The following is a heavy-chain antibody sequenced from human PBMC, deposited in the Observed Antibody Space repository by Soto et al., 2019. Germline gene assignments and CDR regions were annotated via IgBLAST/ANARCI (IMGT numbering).Heavy chain of an antibody. V-gene: IGHV3-33*01. CDR3: ARPRTDYEYYYYGMDV. J-gene: IGHJ6*02. CDR1: GFTFSSYG. Sequence: QVQLVESGGGVVQPGRSLRLSCAASGFTFSSYGMHWVRQAPGKGLEWVALIWYDGSNKYYADSVKGRFTISRDNSKNTLYLQMNSLRAEDTAVYSCARPRTDYEYYYYGMDVWGQGTTVTVSS. CDR2: IWYDGSNK. D-gene: IGHD4-17*01.